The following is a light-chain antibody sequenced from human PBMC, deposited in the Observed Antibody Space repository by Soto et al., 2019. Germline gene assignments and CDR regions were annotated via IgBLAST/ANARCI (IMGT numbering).Light chain of an antibody. CDR2: TTT. CDR1: QGIRND. CDR3: LQHNTYPLT. Sequence: DIQMTQSPSSLSASVGDRVTITCRASQGIRNDLGWSQQKPGKAPKRLIKTTTTLESGAPSRFSGSGSGIEFTLPISSLQPKDFATYYCLQHNTYPLTFGGGTKVEIK. V-gene: IGKV1-17*01. J-gene: IGKJ4*01.